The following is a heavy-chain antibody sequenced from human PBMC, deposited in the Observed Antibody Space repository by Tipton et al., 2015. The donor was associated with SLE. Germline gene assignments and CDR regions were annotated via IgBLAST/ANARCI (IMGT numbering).Heavy chain of an antibody. V-gene: IGHV4-59*01. CDR2: IYYSGST. CDR1: GGSISSYY. D-gene: IGHD6-19*01. CDR3: ARDGSSGWSFDI. J-gene: IGHJ3*02. Sequence: TLSLTCTVSGGSISSYYWSWIRQPPGKGLEWIGYIYYSGSTNYNPSLKSQVTISVDTSKNQFSLKLSSVTAADTAVYYCARDGSSGWSFDIWGQGTMVTVSS.